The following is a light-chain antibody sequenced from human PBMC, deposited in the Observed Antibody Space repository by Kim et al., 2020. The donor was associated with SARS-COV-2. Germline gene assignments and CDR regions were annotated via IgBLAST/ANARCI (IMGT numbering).Light chain of an antibody. J-gene: IGLJ3*02. CDR1: NIGSKS. Sequence: ARGKTARITCGGNNIGSKSVHWYQQKPDQAPVLVIYYDSDRPSGIPERFSGSNSGNTATLTISRVEAGDEADYYCQVWDSSSDHWVFGGGTQLTVL. V-gene: IGLV3-21*04. CDR2: YDS. CDR3: QVWDSSSDHWV.